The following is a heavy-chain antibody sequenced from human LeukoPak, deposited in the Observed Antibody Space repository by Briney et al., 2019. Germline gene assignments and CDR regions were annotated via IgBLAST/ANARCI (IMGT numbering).Heavy chain of an antibody. CDR1: GYSISSGYY. D-gene: IGHD3-22*01. CDR2: IYHSGST. J-gene: IGHJ4*02. Sequence: PSETLSLTCTVSGYSISSGYYWGWIRQPPGKGLEWIGSIYHSGSTYYNPSLKSRVTISVDTSKNQFSLRLSSVTAADTAVYYCARDQRYQSYYDSSGYYYAVWGQGTLVTVSS. CDR3: ARDQRYQSYYDSSGYYYAV. V-gene: IGHV4-38-2*02.